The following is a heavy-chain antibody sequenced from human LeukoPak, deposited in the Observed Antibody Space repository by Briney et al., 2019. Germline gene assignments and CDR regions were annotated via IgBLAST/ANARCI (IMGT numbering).Heavy chain of an antibody. V-gene: IGHV4-38-2*02. CDR2: IYPGGNT. J-gene: IGHJ4*02. CDR1: AYSISSGYY. CDR3: ARVSYGSGSYYTNN. Sequence: SETLSLTCTVSAYSISSGYYWGWIRQPPGKGLEWIGSIYPGGNTYYNPSLKSRVTISVDTSKNQFSLKLSSVTAADTAVYYCARVSYGSGSYYTNNWGQGTLVTVSS. D-gene: IGHD3-10*01.